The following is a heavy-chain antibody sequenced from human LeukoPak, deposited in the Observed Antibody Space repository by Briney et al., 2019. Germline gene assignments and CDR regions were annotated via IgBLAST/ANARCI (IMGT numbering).Heavy chain of an antibody. Sequence: GGSLRLSCAASGFTFSSYSMNWVRQAPGKGLEWVSSISSSSSYIYYADSVKGRFTISRDNAKNSLYLQMNSLRAEDTAVYYCARDRYYGSGSYYREYYYYGMDVWGKGTTVTVSS. D-gene: IGHD3-10*01. CDR3: ARDRYYGSGSYYREYYYYGMDV. CDR1: GFTFSSYS. CDR2: ISSSSSYI. V-gene: IGHV3-21*01. J-gene: IGHJ6*04.